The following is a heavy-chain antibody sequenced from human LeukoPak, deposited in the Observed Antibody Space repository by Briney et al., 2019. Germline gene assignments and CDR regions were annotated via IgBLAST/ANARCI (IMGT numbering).Heavy chain of an antibody. CDR3: ARELWLDV. J-gene: IGHJ6*04. Sequence: PSQTLSLTCAVSGGSISSGGYSWSWIRQPPGKGLEWIGYIYHSGSTYYNPSLKSRVTISVDRSKNQFSLKLSSVIAADTAVYYCARELWLDVWGKGTTVTVSS. CDR2: IYHSGST. CDR1: GGSISSGGYS. V-gene: IGHV4-30-2*01. D-gene: IGHD5-18*01.